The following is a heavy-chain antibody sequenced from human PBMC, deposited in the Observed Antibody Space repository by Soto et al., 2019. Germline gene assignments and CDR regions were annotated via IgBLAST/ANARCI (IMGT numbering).Heavy chain of an antibody. CDR1: GFTVSSNY. CDR3: ARDRVESGYPEYFQH. D-gene: IGHD3-22*01. Sequence: EVQLVESGGGLIQPGGSLRLSCAASGFTVSSNYMSWVRQAPGTGLEWVSVIYSGGSTYYADSVKGRFTIPRDNSKHTLYLQMKSLRAEDTAVYYCARDRVESGYPEYFQHLGQGTLVTVSP. J-gene: IGHJ1*01. CDR2: IYSGGST. V-gene: IGHV3-53*01.